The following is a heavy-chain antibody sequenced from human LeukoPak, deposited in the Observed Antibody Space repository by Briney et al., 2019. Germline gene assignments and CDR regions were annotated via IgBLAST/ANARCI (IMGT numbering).Heavy chain of an antibody. V-gene: IGHV3-48*01. D-gene: IGHD5-18*01. CDR2: ITASGTAM. CDR1: GFTFSSYS. J-gene: IGHJ4*02. CDR3: ARGDSYGSFDY. Sequence: GGSLRLSCAASGFTFSSYSMNWVRQAPGKGLEWVSHITASGTAMFYADSVKGRFTISRDNAKNTLYLQMNSLRAEDTAVYYCARGDSYGSFDYWGQGTLVTVSS.